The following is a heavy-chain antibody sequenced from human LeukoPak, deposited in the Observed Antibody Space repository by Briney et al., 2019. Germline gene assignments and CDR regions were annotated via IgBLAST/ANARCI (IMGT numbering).Heavy chain of an antibody. CDR1: GYSISSGYY. CDR2: IYHSGST. CDR3: ARFVYRGEQQPTLDV. D-gene: IGHD6-13*01. J-gene: IGHJ6*02. V-gene: IGHV4-38-2*02. Sequence: PSETLSLTCTVSGYSISSGYYWGWIRQPPGKGLEWIGSIYHSGSTYYNPSLKSRVTISVDTSKNQFSLKLSSVTAADTAVYYCARFVYRGEQQPTLDVWGQGTTVTVSS.